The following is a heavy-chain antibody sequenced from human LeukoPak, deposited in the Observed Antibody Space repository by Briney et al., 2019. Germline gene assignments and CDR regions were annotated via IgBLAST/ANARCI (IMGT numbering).Heavy chain of an antibody. V-gene: IGHV3-23*01. CDR2: ISGSGGST. J-gene: IGHJ4*02. CDR3: AKVGYSYGYNPPDY. Sequence: GGSLRLSCAASGFTFSSYAMSWVRQAPGKGPEWVSAISGSGGSTYYADSVKGRFTISRDNSKNTLYLQMNSLRAEDTAVYYCAKVGYSYGYNPPDYWGQGTLVTVSS. CDR1: GFTFSSYA. D-gene: IGHD5-18*01.